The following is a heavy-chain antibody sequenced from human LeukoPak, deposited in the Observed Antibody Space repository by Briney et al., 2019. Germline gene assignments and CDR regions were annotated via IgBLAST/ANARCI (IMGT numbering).Heavy chain of an antibody. Sequence: VASVKVSCKASGYTFTSYDINWVRQATGQGLEWMGWMNPNSGNTGYAQKFQGRVTMTRNTSISTAYMELSSLRSEDTAVYYCARAPLDPLSYSHEYFQHWGQGTLVTVSS. D-gene: IGHD2-2*02. J-gene: IGHJ1*01. CDR2: MNPNSGNT. V-gene: IGHV1-8*01. CDR3: ARAPLDPLSYSHEYFQH. CDR1: GYTFTSYD.